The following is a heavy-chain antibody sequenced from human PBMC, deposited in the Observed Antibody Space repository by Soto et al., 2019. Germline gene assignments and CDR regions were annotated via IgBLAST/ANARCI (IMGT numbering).Heavy chain of an antibody. D-gene: IGHD3-10*01. V-gene: IGHV1-18*01. CDR1: GYTFTSYG. CDR2: ISAYNGNT. CDR3: ARDYGFGELFDP. J-gene: IGHJ5*02. Sequence: QVQLVQSGAEVKKPGASVKVSCKASGYTFTSYGISWVRQAPGQGLEWMGWISAYNGNTNYAQKLQGRVTMTTNTSTNTAYTELRSLRSDATAVYSCARDYGFGELFDPWGQGTLVTVSS.